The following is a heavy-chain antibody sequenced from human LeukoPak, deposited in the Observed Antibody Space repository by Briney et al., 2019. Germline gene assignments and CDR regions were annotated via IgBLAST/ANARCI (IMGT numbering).Heavy chain of an antibody. CDR2: ISSSGSTM. CDR3: SLLAVASPQDY. CDR1: GFTFSTYE. V-gene: IGHV3-48*03. Sequence: GGSLRLSCAASGFTFSTYEMHWVRQAPGKGLEWVSDISSSGSTMYYADSVKGRFTTSRDNAKNLLYPQMHSLRAEGTAVYYCSLLAVASPQDYWGQGTLVTVSS. J-gene: IGHJ4*02. D-gene: IGHD6-19*01.